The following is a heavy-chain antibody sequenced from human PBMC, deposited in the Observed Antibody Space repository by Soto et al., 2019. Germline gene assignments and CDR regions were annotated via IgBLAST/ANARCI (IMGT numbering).Heavy chain of an antibody. V-gene: IGHV4-31*03. J-gene: IGHJ4*02. CDR1: GGSIRSGGYF. Sequence: QVQLEASGPGLVKPSQTVSLTCSVSGGSIRSGGYFWTWIRQHPGKGLEYIGHIYSTGSTYYIPSIRRRLTMSLDTSKNQFSLNLTSVTAADTALYFCARLNSGLYQSFDSWGQGALVTVSS. CDR3: ARLNSGLYQSFDS. CDR2: IYSTGST. D-gene: IGHD2-8*01.